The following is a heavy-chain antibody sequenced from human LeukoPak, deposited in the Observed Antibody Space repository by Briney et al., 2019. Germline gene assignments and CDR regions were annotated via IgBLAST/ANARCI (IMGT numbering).Heavy chain of an antibody. V-gene: IGHV4-59*01. Sequence: SETLSLTCTVSGGSISSYYWSWIRQPPGKGLEWIGYIYYSGSTNYNPPLKSRVTISVDTSKNQFSLKLSSVTAADTAVYYCARDVSSGNDAFDIWGQGTMVTVSS. CDR3: ARDVSSGNDAFDI. D-gene: IGHD6-19*01. CDR2: IYYSGST. J-gene: IGHJ3*02. CDR1: GGSISSYY.